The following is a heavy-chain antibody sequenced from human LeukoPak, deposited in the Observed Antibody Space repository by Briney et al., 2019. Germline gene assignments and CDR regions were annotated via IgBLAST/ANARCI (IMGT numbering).Heavy chain of an antibody. CDR2: IIPILGIA. Sequence: SVKVSCKASGGTFSSYAISLVRQAPGQGLEWMGRIIPILGIANYAQKFQGRVTITADKSTSTAYMELSSLRSEDTAVYYCARDRGGSYSRAFDIWGQGTMVTVSS. J-gene: IGHJ3*02. CDR3: ARDRGGSYSRAFDI. CDR1: GGTFSSYA. V-gene: IGHV1-69*04. D-gene: IGHD1-26*01.